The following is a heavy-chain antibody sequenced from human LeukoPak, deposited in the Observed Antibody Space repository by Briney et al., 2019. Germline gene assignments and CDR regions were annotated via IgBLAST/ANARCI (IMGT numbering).Heavy chain of an antibody. CDR2: TYYRSKWYD. CDR1: GXSVSSNSSA. V-gene: IGHV6-1*01. Sequence: SQTLSLTWAISGXSVSSNSSAWNWIRQSPSRGLEWLGRTYYRSKWYDAYAESVKSRITIKPDTSRNQFSLQLDSVTPEDTAVYYCARGHSGYLDSWGQGTVVTVSS. CDR3: ARGHSGYLDS. D-gene: IGHD5-12*01. J-gene: IGHJ4*02.